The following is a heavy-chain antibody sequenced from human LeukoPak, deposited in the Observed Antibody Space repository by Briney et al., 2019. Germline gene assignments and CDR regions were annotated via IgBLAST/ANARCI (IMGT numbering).Heavy chain of an antibody. J-gene: IGHJ4*02. V-gene: IGHV3-23*01. CDR3: AKDLGYYYGSGSYLDY. CDR1: GFTFSSYA. Sequence: GGSLRLSCAASGFTFSSYAMSWVRQAPGKGLEWVSAISGSGGSTYYADSVKGRFTISRDNSKDTLYLQMNSLRAEDTAVYYCAKDLGYYYGSGSYLDYWGQGTLVTVSS. CDR2: ISGSGGST. D-gene: IGHD3-10*01.